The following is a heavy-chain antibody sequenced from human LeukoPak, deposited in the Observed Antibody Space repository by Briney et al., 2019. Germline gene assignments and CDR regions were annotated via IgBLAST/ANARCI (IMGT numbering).Heavy chain of an antibody. CDR3: ARDRLLWFGESQDYYFDY. CDR1: GYTFTSYA. J-gene: IGHJ4*02. Sequence: ASVNVSCKASGYTFTSYAMHWVCQAPGQRLEWMGRINAGNGNTKYSQKFQGRVTITRDTSASTAYMELSSLRSEVTAVYYCARDRLLWFGESQDYYFDYWGQGTLVTVSS. V-gene: IGHV1-3*01. D-gene: IGHD3-10*01. CDR2: INAGNGNT.